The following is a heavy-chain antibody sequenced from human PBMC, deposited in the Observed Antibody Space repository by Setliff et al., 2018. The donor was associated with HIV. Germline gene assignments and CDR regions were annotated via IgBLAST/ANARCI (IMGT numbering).Heavy chain of an antibody. CDR1: GFTFGNYA. CDR3: ARKVTGATSDY. CDR2: IRSKAYGRTT. D-gene: IGHD2-21*02. Sequence: GGSLRLSCTASGFTFGNYAMSWFRQAPGKGLEWVGFIRSKAYGRTTEYAASVKGRFTISRDDSKSIASLQMNSLRAEDTAVYYCARKVTGATSDYWGQGTLVTVSS. V-gene: IGHV3-49*03. J-gene: IGHJ4*02.